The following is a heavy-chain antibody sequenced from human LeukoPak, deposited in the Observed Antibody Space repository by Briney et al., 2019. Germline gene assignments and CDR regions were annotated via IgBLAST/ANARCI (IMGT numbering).Heavy chain of an antibody. CDR3: ARDRAYCSGDTCYPGGAFDY. CDR2: ISYDGSNK. CDR1: GFTFSFYA. V-gene: IGHV3-30-3*01. Sequence: PGGSLRLSCAVSGFTFSFYAINWVRQAPGKGLEWVAVISYDGSNKYYADSVKGRFTISRDNSKNTLDLQMNSLRPEDTALYYCARDRAYCSGDTCYPGGAFDYWGQGTLVTVSS. J-gene: IGHJ4*02. D-gene: IGHD2-15*01.